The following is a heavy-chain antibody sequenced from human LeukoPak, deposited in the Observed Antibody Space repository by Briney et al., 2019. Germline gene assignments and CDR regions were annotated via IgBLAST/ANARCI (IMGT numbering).Heavy chain of an antibody. J-gene: IGHJ4*02. CDR3: ARGGRGRDGYNYELDY. Sequence: ASVKVSCKASGGTFISYGISWVRQAPGQGLEWMGGIIPMFGTANYAQKFQGRVTIIADESTSTAYLELSSLRSEDTAVYYCARGGRGRDGYNYELDYWGQGTLVTVSS. CDR2: IIPMFGTA. D-gene: IGHD5-24*01. V-gene: IGHV1-69*01. CDR1: GGTFISYG.